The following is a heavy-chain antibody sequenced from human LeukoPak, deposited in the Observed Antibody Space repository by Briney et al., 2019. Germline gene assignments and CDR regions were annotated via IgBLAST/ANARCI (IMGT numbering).Heavy chain of an antibody. CDR3: ATSRGIAVAGSTNYYYYYGMDV. J-gene: IGHJ6*02. D-gene: IGHD6-19*01. Sequence: SETLSLTCTVSGGSISSYYWSWIRQPPGKGLEWIGYIYYSGSTNYNPSLKRRVTISVDTSKNQFSLKLSSVTAADTAVYYCATSRGIAVAGSTNYYYYYGMDVWGQGTTVTVSS. CDR1: GGSISSYY. V-gene: IGHV4-59*01. CDR2: IYYSGST.